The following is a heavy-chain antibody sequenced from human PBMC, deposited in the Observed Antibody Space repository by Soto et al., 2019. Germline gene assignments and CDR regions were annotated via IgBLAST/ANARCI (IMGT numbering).Heavy chain of an antibody. V-gene: IGHV3-21*02. Sequence: EVQLVEFGGGLVRPGGSLRLSCVVSGFTFSSHSMNWVRQAPGKGLEWVSSIITSSDSIYYTDSVKGRFTLSRDNAKNSLFLQMNSLRAEDTAVYYCARSTRGFSYGKIDSWGQGTLVTVSS. CDR2: IITSSDSI. CDR1: GFTFSSHS. CDR3: ARSTRGFSYGKIDS. D-gene: IGHD5-18*01. J-gene: IGHJ4*02.